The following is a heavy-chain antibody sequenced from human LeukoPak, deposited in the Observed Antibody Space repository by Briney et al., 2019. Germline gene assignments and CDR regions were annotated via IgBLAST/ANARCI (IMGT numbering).Heavy chain of an antibody. V-gene: IGHV4-34*01. J-gene: IGHJ3*02. D-gene: IGHD3-9*01. CDR1: GGSFSGYY. Sequence: SETLSLTCAVYGGSFSGYYWSWIRQPPGKGLEWIGEINHSGSTNYNPSLKSRVTISVDTSKNQFSLKLSSVTAADTAVYYCARDRGVLRYFDWLPDAFDIWGQGTMVTVSS. CDR3: ARDRGVLRYFDWLPDAFDI. CDR2: INHSGST.